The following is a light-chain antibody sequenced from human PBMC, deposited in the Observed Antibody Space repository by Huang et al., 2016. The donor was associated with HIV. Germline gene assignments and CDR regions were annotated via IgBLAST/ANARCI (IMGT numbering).Light chain of an antibody. J-gene: IGKJ4*01. CDR2: DTS. CDR3: QQRGKRALT. V-gene: IGKV3-11*01. Sequence: DIVLTQSPATLSWSPGERATLSCRASQSVSNYLAWYQQKPDQAPRLLIYDTSNRASGVPARFSGSGSGTDFTLTISSLEPEDFAVYYCQQRGKRALTFGGGTKVEIK. CDR1: QSVSNY.